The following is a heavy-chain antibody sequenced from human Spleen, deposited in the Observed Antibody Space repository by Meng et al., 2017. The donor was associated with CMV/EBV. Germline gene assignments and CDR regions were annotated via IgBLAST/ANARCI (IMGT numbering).Heavy chain of an antibody. V-gene: IGHV4-39*01. D-gene: IGHD3-3*01. Sequence: SETLSLTCTVSGGSISTGGYYWSWIRQHPGKGLEWIGYTYYSGSTYYNPSLKSRVTISVDTSKNQFSLKLSSVTAADTAVYYCARRYYDFWSGYHNNWFDPWGQGTLVTVSS. CDR2: TYYSGST. J-gene: IGHJ5*02. CDR1: GGSISTGGYY. CDR3: ARRYYDFWSGYHNNWFDP.